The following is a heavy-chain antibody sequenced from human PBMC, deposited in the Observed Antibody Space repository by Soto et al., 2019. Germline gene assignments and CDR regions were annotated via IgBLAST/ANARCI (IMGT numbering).Heavy chain of an antibody. J-gene: IGHJ3*02. V-gene: IGHV4-59*11. CDR2: IYHTVNT. CDR1: GVSIGSHF. D-gene: IGHD2-15*01. CDR3: ARLQYTVVTALDI. Sequence: QVQLQELGPRLVKPSETLSLTCSVSGVSIGSHFWSWIRQAPGKGPELVGYIYHTVNTNYNPALKSRVTISMDTSKNLLSLQLSSVTAADTAVYYCARLQYTVVTALDIWGQGTMVTVSS.